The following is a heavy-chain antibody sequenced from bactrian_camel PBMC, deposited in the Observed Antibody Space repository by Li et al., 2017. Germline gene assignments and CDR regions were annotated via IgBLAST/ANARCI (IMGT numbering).Heavy chain of an antibody. Sequence: HVQLVESGGGSVQAGESLRLSCVASGYTLPMNMGWFRRLPGQEREGVAAIAGDGRTGYADSVKGRFTISRDGAKNIIALQMDSLTPEDTAMYYCAAGSSRGVPFRERGYPYWGQGTQVTVS. CDR3: AAGSSRGVPFRERGYPY. V-gene: IGHV3S53*01. D-gene: IGHD5*01. CDR2: IAGDGRT. J-gene: IGHJ4*01. CDR1: GYTLPMN.